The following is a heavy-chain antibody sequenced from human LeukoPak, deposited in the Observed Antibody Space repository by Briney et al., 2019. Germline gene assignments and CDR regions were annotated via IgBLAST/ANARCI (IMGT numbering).Heavy chain of an antibody. CDR3: AKSSSSWSYYFNY. CDR1: GFTFSGYA. D-gene: IGHD6-13*01. CDR2: ITITGSSP. Sequence: GGSLRLPCAASGFTFSGYAMAWVRQAPGKGLEWVSSITITGSSPSYADSVKGRFTVSRDNSKNTLYLQMNSLRAEDTAVYFCAKSSSSWSYYFNYWGQGTLVTVSS. J-gene: IGHJ4*02. V-gene: IGHV3-23*01.